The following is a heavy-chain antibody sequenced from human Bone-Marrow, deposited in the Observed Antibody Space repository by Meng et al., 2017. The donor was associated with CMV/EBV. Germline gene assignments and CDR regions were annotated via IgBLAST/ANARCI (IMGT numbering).Heavy chain of an antibody. CDR3: ARGWGDSYKEGWWFDP. Sequence: SGFTICPHVRSWFRQAPGKGLEWGSVIYDGENGHYADSVKGRFTISRDSSKNTLYLQMNSLRAEDTAIYYCARGWGDSYKEGWWFDPRGQGTLVTVSS. CDR1: GFTICPHV. V-gene: IGHV3-53*01. CDR2: IYDGENG. D-gene: IGHD5-24*01. J-gene: IGHJ5*02.